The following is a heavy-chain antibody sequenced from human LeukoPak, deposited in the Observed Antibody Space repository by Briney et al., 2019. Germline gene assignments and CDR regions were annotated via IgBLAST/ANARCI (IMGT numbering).Heavy chain of an antibody. CDR1: GFTFSSYA. CDR3: ARSANSGWFLDY. J-gene: IGHJ4*02. Sequence: GGSLRLSCAASGFTFSSYAMSWVRQASGKGLEWVSAISGSGGSTYYADSVKGRFTISRDNSKNTLYLQVNSLRAEDTAVYYCARSANSGWFLDYWGQGALVTVSS. D-gene: IGHD6-19*01. CDR2: ISGSGGST. V-gene: IGHV3-23*01.